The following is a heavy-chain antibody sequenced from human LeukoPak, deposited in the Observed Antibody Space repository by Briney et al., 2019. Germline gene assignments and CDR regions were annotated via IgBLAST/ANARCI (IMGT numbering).Heavy chain of an antibody. J-gene: IGHJ4*02. D-gene: IGHD6-19*01. CDR2: ISGSGGST. CDR1: GFTFSSYA. V-gene: IGHV3-23*01. Sequence: GGSLRLSCAASGFTFSSYAMSWVRQAPGKGLERVSAISGSGGSTYYADSVKGRFTISRDNSKNTLYLQMNSLRAEDTAVYYCAKAAGRATAVAGTLTFDYWGQGTLVTVSS. CDR3: AKAAGRATAVAGTLTFDY.